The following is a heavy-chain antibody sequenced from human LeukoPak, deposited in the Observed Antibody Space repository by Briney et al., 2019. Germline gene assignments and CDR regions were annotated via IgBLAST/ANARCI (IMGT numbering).Heavy chain of an antibody. CDR2: IYYSGST. D-gene: IGHD3-16*01. V-gene: IGHV4-59*08. Sequence: TSSETLSLTCTVSGGSITNYYWSWIRQPPGKGLEWIGYIYYSGSTNYSPSLKSRVAISVDTSKNQFSLKLSSVTAADTAVYYCARRSPHWGSIAWGQGTLVTVSS. CDR3: ARRSPHWGSIA. CDR1: GGSITNYY. J-gene: IGHJ5*02.